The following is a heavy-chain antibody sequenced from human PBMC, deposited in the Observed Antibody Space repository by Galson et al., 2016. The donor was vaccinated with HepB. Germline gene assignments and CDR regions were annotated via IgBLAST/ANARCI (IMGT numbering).Heavy chain of an antibody. CDR3: ARDHRAREGFGI. J-gene: IGHJ3*02. CDR2: ISHSGTT. Sequence: SETLSLTCTVSGGSISRSNWWTWIRQPPGKGLEWIGEISHSGTTDYNPSFKSRINISVDMSKNEFSLKMSSVTAADTAVYYCARDHRAREGFGIWGQGTLVTGSS. CDR1: GGSISRSNW. D-gene: IGHD1-26*01. V-gene: IGHV4-4*02.